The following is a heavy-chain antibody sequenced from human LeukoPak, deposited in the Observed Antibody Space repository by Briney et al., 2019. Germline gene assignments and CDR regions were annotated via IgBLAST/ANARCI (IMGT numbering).Heavy chain of an antibody. J-gene: IGHJ4*02. CDR2: IKQDGSEK. D-gene: IGHD2-2*01. CDR3: ARDSSSTSDDY. V-gene: IGHV3-7*01. Sequence: PGGSLRLSCAASGFSFTTYWMSWVRQAPGKGLEWVANIKQDGSEKYYVDSVKGRFTISRDNAKNSLYLQMNSLRAEDTAVYYCARDSSSTSDDYWGQGTLVTVSS. CDR1: GFSFTTYW.